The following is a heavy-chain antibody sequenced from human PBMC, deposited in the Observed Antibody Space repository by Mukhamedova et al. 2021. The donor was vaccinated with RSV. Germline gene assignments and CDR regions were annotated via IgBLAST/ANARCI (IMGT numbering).Heavy chain of an antibody. D-gene: IGHD1-14*01. V-gene: IGHV3-30*02. J-gene: IGHJ3*02. CDR3: AKDRKSAFDI. Sequence: VRQAPGKGLEWVTFIRYDGSNKYYADSVKGRFTISRDNSKNTLYLQMNSLRAEDTAVYYCAKDRKSAFDIWGQGTMVTVSS. CDR2: IRYDGSNK.